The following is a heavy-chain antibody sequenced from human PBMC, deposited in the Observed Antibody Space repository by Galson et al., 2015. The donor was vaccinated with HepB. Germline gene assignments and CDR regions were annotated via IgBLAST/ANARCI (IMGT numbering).Heavy chain of an antibody. CDR2: MNPNSGNT. V-gene: IGHV1-8*01. J-gene: IGHJ5*02. D-gene: IGHD2-2*01. CDR1: GYTFTSYD. Sequence: SVKVSCKASGYTFTSYDINWVRQATGQGLEWMGWMNPNSGNTGYAQKFQGRVTMTRNTSISTAYMELSSLRSEDTAVYYCARLAPWSPVPQDIVVVPAAYWFDPWGQGTLVTVSS. CDR3: ARLAPWSPVPQDIVVVPAAYWFDP.